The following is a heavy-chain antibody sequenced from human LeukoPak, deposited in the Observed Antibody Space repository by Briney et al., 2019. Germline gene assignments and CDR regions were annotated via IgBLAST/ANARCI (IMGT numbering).Heavy chain of an antibody. V-gene: IGHV4-34*01. CDR2: INHSGST. CDR3: VRGGVRGSAVYYYYYYMDV. D-gene: IGHD3-10*01. CDR1: GGSFSGYY. Sequence: SETLSLTCAVYGGSFSGYYWSWIRQPPGKGLEWIGEINHSGSTNYNPSLKSRVTISVDTSKNQFSLKLSSVTAADTAVYYCVRGGVRGSAVYYYYYYMDVWGKGTTVTVSS. J-gene: IGHJ6*03.